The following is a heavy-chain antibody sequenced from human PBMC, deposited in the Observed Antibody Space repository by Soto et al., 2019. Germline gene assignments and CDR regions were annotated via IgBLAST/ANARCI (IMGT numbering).Heavy chain of an antibody. J-gene: IGHJ6*02. D-gene: IGHD6-13*01. CDR2: MNPNSGNT. Sequence: ASVKVSCTASGYTFTSYDINWVRKATGQGLEWMGWMNPNSGNTGYAQKFQGRGTMTRNTSISTAYMELSSLRSEDTAVYYCARRGYSSSWYYYYYYGTDVWGQGTTVTV. CDR3: ARRGYSSSWYYYYYYGTDV. CDR1: GYTFTSYD. V-gene: IGHV1-8*01.